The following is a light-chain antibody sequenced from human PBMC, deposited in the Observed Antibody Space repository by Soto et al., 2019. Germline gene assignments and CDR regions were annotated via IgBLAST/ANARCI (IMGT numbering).Light chain of an antibody. J-gene: IGLJ1*01. CDR3: ISYTGSSTSYV. V-gene: IGLV2-14*01. CDR1: RSDIGSYNY. CDR2: GVS. Sequence: QSALTQPASVSGSPGQSITISCSGTRSDIGSYNYVAWYQQFPGKTPKILIYGVSNRPSGVSSRFSGSKSGNTASLTIPGLQAEDEADYYCISYTGSSTSYVFGSGTKV.